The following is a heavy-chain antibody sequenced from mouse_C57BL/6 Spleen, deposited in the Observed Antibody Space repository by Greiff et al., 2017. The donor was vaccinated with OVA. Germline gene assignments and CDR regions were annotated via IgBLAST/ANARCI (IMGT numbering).Heavy chain of an antibody. CDR1: GYTFTSYW. CDR2: IYPGSGST. D-gene: IGHD2-1*01. J-gene: IGHJ1*03. Sequence: VQLHQPGAELVKPGASVKMSCKASGYTFTSYWITWVKQRPGQGLEWIGDIYPGSGSTNYNEKFKSKATLTVDTSSSTAYMQLSSLTSEDSAVYDCARRPLIYYYWYFDVWGTGTTVTVSS. CDR3: ARRPLIYYYWYFDV. V-gene: IGHV1-55*01.